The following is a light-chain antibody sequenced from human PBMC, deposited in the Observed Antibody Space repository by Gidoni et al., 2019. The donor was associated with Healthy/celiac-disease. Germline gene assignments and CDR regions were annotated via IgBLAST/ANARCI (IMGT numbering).Light chain of an antibody. J-gene: IGLJ2*01. CDR3: QSYDSSLSGVI. CDR1: SSNIGAGYD. Sequence: QSVLTQPPSVSEAPGPRVTISCTGSSSNIGAGYDVHWYQQLPGTAPKLLIYGNNNRPSGVPDRFSGSKSGTSASLAITGLQAEDEADYYCQSYDSSLSGVIFGGGTKLTVL. V-gene: IGLV1-40*01. CDR2: GNN.